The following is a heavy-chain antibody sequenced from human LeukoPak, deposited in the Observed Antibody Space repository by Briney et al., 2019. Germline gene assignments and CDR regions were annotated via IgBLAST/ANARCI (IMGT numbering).Heavy chain of an antibody. CDR3: ARDRGYYGMDV. CDR2: IYHSGST. CDR1: GGSISSGGYS. V-gene: IGHV4-30-2*01. J-gene: IGHJ6*02. D-gene: IGHD3-10*01. Sequence: SETLSLTCAVSGGSISSGGYSWSWIRQPPGKGLEWIGYIYHSGSTYYNPSLKSRVTISVDRSKNQFSLKLSSVTAADTAVYYCARDRGYYGMDVWGQGTTVAVSS.